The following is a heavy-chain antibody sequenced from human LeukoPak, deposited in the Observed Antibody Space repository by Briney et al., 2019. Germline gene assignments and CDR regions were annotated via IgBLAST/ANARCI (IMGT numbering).Heavy chain of an antibody. CDR1: VGTFSSYA. CDR3: ARMTQDAFDI. V-gene: IGHV1-69*04. Sequence: ASVKVSCKAAVGTFSSYAISWVRQAPGQGLEWMGRIIPSLGIANYAQKVQGRVTITADKSTSTAYMELSSLRSEDTAVYYCARMTQDAFDIWGQGTMVTVSS. CDR2: IIPSLGIA. J-gene: IGHJ3*02.